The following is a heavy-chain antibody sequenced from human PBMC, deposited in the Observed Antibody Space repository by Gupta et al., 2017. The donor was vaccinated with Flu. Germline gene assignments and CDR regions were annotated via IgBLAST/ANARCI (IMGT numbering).Heavy chain of an antibody. J-gene: IGHJ4*02. Sequence: VKPGGSLRLSCAASGFTFSNAWMSWVRQAPGKGLEWVGRIKSKTDGGTTDYAAPVKGRFTISRDDSKNTLYLQMNSLKTEDTAVYYCTTYYDSSGYYYFRKYSAGDYWGQGTLVTVSS. CDR2: IKSKTDGGTT. CDR3: TTYYDSSGYYYFRKYSAGDY. D-gene: IGHD3-22*01. V-gene: IGHV3-15*01. CDR1: GFTFSNAW.